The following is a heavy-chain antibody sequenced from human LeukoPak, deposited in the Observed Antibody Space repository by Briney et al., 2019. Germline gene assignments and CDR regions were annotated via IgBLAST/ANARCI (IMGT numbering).Heavy chain of an antibody. Sequence: GGSLRLSCAASGFTFSSYAMSWVRQAPGMGLAWVSAISGSGGSTYYADSVKGRFTISRDTSKNTLYLQMNSLRAEDMAVYYCARGRYYDNSVYYYFDYWGQGTLVTVSS. CDR1: GFTFSSYA. D-gene: IGHD3-22*01. V-gene: IGHV3-23*01. CDR3: ARGRYYDNSVYYYFDY. CDR2: ISGSGGST. J-gene: IGHJ4*02.